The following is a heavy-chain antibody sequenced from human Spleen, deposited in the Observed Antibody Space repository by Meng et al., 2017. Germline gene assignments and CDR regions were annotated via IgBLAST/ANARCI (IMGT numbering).Heavy chain of an antibody. CDR3: ARDEDISAAGKLFGDY. J-gene: IGHJ4*02. CDR1: GYTFTDFY. Sequence: QVQLVQSGAEVKKPGASVKVSCKASGYTFTDFYIHWVRQAPGQGLEWMGWINPNTGGTKYAQKFQGRVTMTGDTSISTAYMDLSGLRSDDTAVYYCARDEDISAAGKLFGDYWGQGTLVTVSS. V-gene: IGHV1-2*02. D-gene: IGHD6-13*01. CDR2: INPNTGGT.